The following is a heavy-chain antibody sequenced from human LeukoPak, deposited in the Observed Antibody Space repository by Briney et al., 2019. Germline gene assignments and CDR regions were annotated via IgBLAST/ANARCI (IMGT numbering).Heavy chain of an antibody. J-gene: IGHJ5*02. Sequence: GGSLRLSCAASGFTFSDYYMSWIRQAPGKGLEWVSYISSSGSTIYYADSVKGRFTISRDNAKNSLYLQMNSLRAEDTAVYYCTSRASGPIWFDPWGQGTLVTVSP. V-gene: IGHV3-11*01. CDR2: ISSSGSTI. CDR1: GFTFSDYY. D-gene: IGHD5-12*01. CDR3: TSRASGPIWFDP.